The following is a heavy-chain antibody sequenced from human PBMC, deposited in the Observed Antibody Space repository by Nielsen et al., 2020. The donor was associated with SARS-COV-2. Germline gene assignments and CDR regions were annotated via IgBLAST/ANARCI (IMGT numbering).Heavy chain of an antibody. J-gene: IGHJ6*02. CDR3: ARVWVGADTLSYYYYDGMDV. CDR2: IYYSGST. Sequence: SETLSLTCTVSGCSFSSGSYYWSWIRQPPWQGLEWIGYIYYSGSTNYNPSLKSRVTISVDTSKNQFSLKLSSVTAADTAVYYCARVWVGADTLSYYYYDGMDVWGQGTTVTVSS. CDR1: GCSFSSGSYY. D-gene: IGHD1-26*01. V-gene: IGHV4-61*01.